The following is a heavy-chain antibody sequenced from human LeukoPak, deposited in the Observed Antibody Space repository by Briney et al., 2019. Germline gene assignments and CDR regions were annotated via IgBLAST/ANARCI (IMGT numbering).Heavy chain of an antibody. CDR2: ISAYNGNT. Sequence: ASVKVSCKASGDTYGNYALTWVRQAPGQGLEWMGWISAYNGNTNYAQKLQGRVTMTTDTATSTAYMELRSLRSDDTAVYYCARAPYYYDTWPHDAFDIWGQGTMVTVSS. CDR3: ARAPYYYDTWPHDAFDI. D-gene: IGHD3-22*01. CDR1: GDTYGNYA. V-gene: IGHV1-18*01. J-gene: IGHJ3*02.